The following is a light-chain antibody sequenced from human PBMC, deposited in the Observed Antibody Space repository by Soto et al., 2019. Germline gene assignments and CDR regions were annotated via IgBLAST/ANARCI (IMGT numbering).Light chain of an antibody. J-gene: IGLJ3*02. CDR1: SSDVGGYNS. Sequence: QSALTQPASVSGYPGQSITISCTGTSSDVGGYNSVSWYQQHPGKAPKLMIYDVTNRPSGVSNRFSGSKSGNTASLTISGLQAEDEADYYCSSYARSSTLVFGGGTQLTVL. CDR3: SSYARSSTLV. V-gene: IGLV2-14*01. CDR2: DVT.